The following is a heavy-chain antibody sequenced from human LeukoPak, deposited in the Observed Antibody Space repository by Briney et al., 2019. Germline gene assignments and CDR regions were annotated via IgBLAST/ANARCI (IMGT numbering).Heavy chain of an antibody. V-gene: IGHV1-69*04. CDR2: IIPILGIA. CDR1: GGTFSSYA. Sequence: SVKVSCKASGGTFSSYAISWVRQAPGQGLEWMGRIIPILGIANYAQKFQGRVTITADKSTSTAYMELSSLRSEDTAVYYCAKGLMTTVTTASNLLDYWGRGTLVTVSS. J-gene: IGHJ4*02. CDR3: AKGLMTTVTTASNLLDY. D-gene: IGHD4-17*01.